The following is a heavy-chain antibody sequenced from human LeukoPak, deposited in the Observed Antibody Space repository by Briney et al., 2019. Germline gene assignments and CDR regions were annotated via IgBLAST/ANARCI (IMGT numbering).Heavy chain of an antibody. D-gene: IGHD5-18*01. J-gene: IGHJ4*02. CDR2: INPYSGDT. V-gene: IGHV1-2*02. CDR1: GYTFTSYY. CDR3: ASGSRDTSMGYFDY. Sequence: ASVKVSCKASGYTFTSYYMHWVRQAPGQGLEWMGWINPYSGDTNYAQKFQGRVTMTRDTSISTAYMELSRLRSDDTAVYFCASGSRDTSMGYFDYWGQGTLVTVSS.